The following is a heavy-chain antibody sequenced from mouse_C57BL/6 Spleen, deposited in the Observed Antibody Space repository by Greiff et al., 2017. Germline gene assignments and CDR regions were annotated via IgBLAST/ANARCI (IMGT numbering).Heavy chain of an antibody. CDR1: GFTFSDSG. CDR3: ARNLAMDY. Sequence: EVKLMESGGGLVKPGGSLKLSCAASGFTFSDSGMHWVRQAPEKGLEWVAYISSGSSTIYYADTVQGRFTISRDNAKNTLFLQMTSLRSEYTAMYYCARNLAMDYWGQGTSVTGSS. V-gene: IGHV5-17*01. CDR2: ISSGSSTI. J-gene: IGHJ4*01.